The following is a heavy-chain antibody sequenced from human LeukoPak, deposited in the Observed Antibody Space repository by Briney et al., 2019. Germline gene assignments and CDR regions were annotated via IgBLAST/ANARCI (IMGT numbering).Heavy chain of an antibody. D-gene: IGHD2-2*02. J-gene: IGHJ4*02. CDR2: INHSGST. CDR3: ARGALTVPAAILRSRAFDY. V-gene: IGHV4-34*01. Sequence: SETLSLTCAVYGGSFSGYYLSWNRQPPGTGLERIGEINHSGSTNYNPSLKSRVTISVNTSKNQFSMKLSSLTAADPAVYYCARGALTVPAAILRSRAFDYWGQGTLVTVSS. CDR1: GGSFSGYY.